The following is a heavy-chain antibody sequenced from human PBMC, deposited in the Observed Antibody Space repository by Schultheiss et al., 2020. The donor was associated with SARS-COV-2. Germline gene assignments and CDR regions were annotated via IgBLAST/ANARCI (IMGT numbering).Heavy chain of an antibody. J-gene: IGHJ5*02. Sequence: GESLKISCKASGYTFTSYGISWVRQAPGQGLEWMGWISTYNGNTKYAQKLQGRVTMTTATSTSTAYMELRSLRSDDTAVYYCARRDIGWFDPWGQGTLVTVSS. V-gene: IGHV1-18*01. CDR3: ARRDIGWFDP. CDR2: ISTYNGNT. CDR1: GYTFTSYG.